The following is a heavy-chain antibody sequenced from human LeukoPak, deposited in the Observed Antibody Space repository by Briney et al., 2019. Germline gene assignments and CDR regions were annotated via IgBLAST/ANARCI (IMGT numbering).Heavy chain of an antibody. V-gene: IGHV3-23*01. J-gene: IGHJ3*02. D-gene: IGHD6-19*01. CDR1: GFTFSSYA. Sequence: PGGSLRLSCAASGFTFSSYAMSWVRQAPGKGLEWVSAISGSGGGTYYADSVKGRFTISRDNSKNTLYLQMNSLRAEDTAVYYCAKSLAGIAVAGSTFDIWGQGTMVTVSS. CDR3: AKSLAGIAVAGSTFDI. CDR2: ISGSGGGT.